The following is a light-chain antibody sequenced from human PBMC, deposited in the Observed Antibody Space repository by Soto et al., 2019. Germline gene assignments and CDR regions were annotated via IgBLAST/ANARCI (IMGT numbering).Light chain of an antibody. CDR2: AAS. Sequence: DIQMTQSPSSLSASVGDRVTITCRTSQDIRNDLDWYQQKPGKAPKRLIYAASSLQSGVPSRFSGSGSGTEFTLTISSLQSEDFATYYCLQHNSYSWTFGQGTKVEIK. CDR3: LQHNSYSWT. V-gene: IGKV1-17*01. J-gene: IGKJ1*01. CDR1: QDIRND.